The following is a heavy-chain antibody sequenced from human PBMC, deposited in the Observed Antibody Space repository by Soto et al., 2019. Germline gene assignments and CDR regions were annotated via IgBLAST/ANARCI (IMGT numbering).Heavy chain of an antibody. CDR2: ISHSGST. Sequence: QVQLQESGPGLVKPSQTLSLTCTVSNGSVSSGGGYWRWIRQHPGKGLEWIGYISHSGSTYYNPSSKTQVSLSVNTSKNQVSPKLSSMTAADTALYYGAREYCGGDCFYRHWFDPWGHGTLVTVSS. CDR1: NGSVSSGGGY. CDR3: AREYCGGDCFYRHWFDP. D-gene: IGHD2-21*02. V-gene: IGHV4-31*01. J-gene: IGHJ5*02.